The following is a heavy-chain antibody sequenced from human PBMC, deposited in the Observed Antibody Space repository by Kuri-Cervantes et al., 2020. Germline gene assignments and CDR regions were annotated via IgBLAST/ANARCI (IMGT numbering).Heavy chain of an antibody. CDR2: ISYDGSNK. D-gene: IGHD4-17*01. J-gene: IGHJ6*02. Sequence: GGSLRPPCAASGFTSSSYGMHWVRQAPGKGLEWVAVISYDGSNKYYADSVKGRFTISRDNSKDTLYLQMNSLRAEDTAVYYCAKDLLIGYGDYTETYYYYGMDVWGQGTTVTVSS. V-gene: IGHV3-30*18. CDR1: GFTSSSYG. CDR3: AKDLLIGYGDYTETYYYYGMDV.